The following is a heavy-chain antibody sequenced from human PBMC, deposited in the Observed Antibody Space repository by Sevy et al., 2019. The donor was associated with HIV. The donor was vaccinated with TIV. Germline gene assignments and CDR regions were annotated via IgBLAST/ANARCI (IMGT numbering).Heavy chain of an antibody. Sequence: GESLKISCKGSGYSFTSYWIGWVRQMPGKGLEWMGIIYPGDSDTRYSPSFQGQVTISADKSISTAFLQWSSLKASDTAMYYCARRGYVSSGWDRREAFDIWGQGTMVTVSS. D-gene: IGHD3-22*01. CDR2: IYPGDSDT. V-gene: IGHV5-51*01. CDR3: ARRGYVSSGWDRREAFDI. CDR1: GYSFTSYW. J-gene: IGHJ3*02.